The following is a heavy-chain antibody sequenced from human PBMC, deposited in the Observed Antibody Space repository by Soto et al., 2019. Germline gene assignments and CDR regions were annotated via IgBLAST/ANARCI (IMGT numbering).Heavy chain of an antibody. J-gene: IGHJ6*02. CDR1: GYTFTGYY. D-gene: IGHD6-13*01. V-gene: IGHV1-2*04. Sequence: GASAKVSCKASGYTFTGYYMHWVRHYQGQGLEWMGWINPNSGGTNYAQKFQGWVTMTRDTSISTAYMELSRLRSDDTAVYYCARGVSAAAGTGYYYGMDVWGQGTTVTVSS. CDR3: ARGVSAAAGTGYYYGMDV. CDR2: INPNSGGT.